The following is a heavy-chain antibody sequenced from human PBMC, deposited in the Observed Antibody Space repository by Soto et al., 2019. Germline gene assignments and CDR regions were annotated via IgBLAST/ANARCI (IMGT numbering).Heavy chain of an antibody. D-gene: IGHD3-16*02. Sequence: GGSLRLSCAASGFTVSSNYMSWVRQAPGKGLEWVSVVYSGGSTYYADSVKGRFTISRDNSKNTLYLQMNSLRAEDTAVYYCVMGGRGLHLGELSLDYWGQGTLVTVSS. CDR1: GFTVSSNY. J-gene: IGHJ4*02. CDR2: VYSGGST. CDR3: VMGGRGLHLGELSLDY. V-gene: IGHV3-66*01.